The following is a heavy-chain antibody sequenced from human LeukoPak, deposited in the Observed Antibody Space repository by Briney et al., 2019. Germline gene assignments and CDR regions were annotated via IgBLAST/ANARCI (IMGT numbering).Heavy chain of an antibody. D-gene: IGHD3-10*01. V-gene: IGHV1-18*01. CDR3: ARDSERITMVRGVHDNWFDP. J-gene: IGHJ5*02. Sequence: ASVKVSCKTSGYSFILYGISWVRQAPGQGPEWMGWISTSTGDTKYTQKFQGRVTLTTDTSTSTAYMELSRLRSDDTAVYYCARDSERITMVRGVHDNWFDPWGQGTLVTVSS. CDR1: GYSFILYG. CDR2: ISTSTGDT.